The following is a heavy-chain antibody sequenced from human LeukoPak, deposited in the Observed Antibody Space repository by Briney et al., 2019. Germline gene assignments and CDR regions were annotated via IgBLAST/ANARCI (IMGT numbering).Heavy chain of an antibody. Sequence: SETLSLTCTVSGGSISSYYWSWIRQPAGKGLEWIGRIYTSGSTNYNPSLKSRVTMSVDTSKNQFSLKLSSVTAADTAVYYCARYCSSTSCYGDFDYWGQGTLVTVSS. J-gene: IGHJ4*02. CDR1: GGSISSYY. V-gene: IGHV4-4*07. D-gene: IGHD2-2*01. CDR3: ARYCSSTSCYGDFDY. CDR2: IYTSGST.